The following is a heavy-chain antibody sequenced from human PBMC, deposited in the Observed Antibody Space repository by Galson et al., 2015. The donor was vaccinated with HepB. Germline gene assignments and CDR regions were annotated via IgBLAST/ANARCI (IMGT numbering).Heavy chain of an antibody. CDR2: ISAYNGNT. CDR1: GYTFTSYG. D-gene: IGHD3-3*01. Sequence: SVKVSCKASGYTFTSYGISWVRQAPGQGLEWMGWISAYNGNTNYAQKLQGRVTMTTDTSTSTAYMELRSLRSDDTAVYYCARSGMYYDFWSGYSDYYYGMDVWGQGTTVTVSS. J-gene: IGHJ6*02. V-gene: IGHV1-18*04. CDR3: ARSGMYYDFWSGYSDYYYGMDV.